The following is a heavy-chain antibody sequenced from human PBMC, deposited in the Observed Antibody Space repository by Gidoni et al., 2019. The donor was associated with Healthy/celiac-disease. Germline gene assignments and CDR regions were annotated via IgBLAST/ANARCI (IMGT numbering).Heavy chain of an antibody. Sequence: EVQLVESGGGLVQHGGSLRLSCAASGFTFSSSWMSWVRRAPGKGLEWVANIKQDGSEKYFVDSVKGRFTISRDNAKNSLYLQRNSLRAEDTAVYYCASSRTILDYWGQGTLVTVSS. CDR1: GFTFSSSW. J-gene: IGHJ4*02. V-gene: IGHV3-7*05. CDR2: IKQDGSEK. CDR3: ASSRTILDY. D-gene: IGHD1-7*01.